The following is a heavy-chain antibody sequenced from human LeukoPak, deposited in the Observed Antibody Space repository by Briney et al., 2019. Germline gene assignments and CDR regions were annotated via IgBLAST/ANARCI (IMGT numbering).Heavy chain of an antibody. CDR1: GGSISSGSYY. J-gene: IGHJ4*02. D-gene: IGHD3-10*01. V-gene: IGHV4-61*01. CDR3: AREADYYGSGRFDY. CDR2: IYYSGST. Sequence: SQTLSLTCTVSGGSISSGSYYWSWIRQPPGKGLEWIGYIYYSGSTNYNPSLKSRVTISVDTSKNQFSLKLSSVTAADTAVYYCAREADYYGSGRFDYWGQGTLVTVSS.